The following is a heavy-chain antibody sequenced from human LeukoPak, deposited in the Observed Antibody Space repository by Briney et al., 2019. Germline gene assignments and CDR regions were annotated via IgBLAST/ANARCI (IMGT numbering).Heavy chain of an antibody. CDR3: AGRLAGTEDY. D-gene: IGHD6-13*01. V-gene: IGHV4-39*01. Sequence: SETLSLTCTVSGGSISSSGYYWGWIRQPPGKGLEWIGSIYYSGSAYYNPSLKSRVTISVDTSKNQFSLKLSSVTAADTAVYYCAGRLAGTEDYWGQGTLVTVSS. J-gene: IGHJ4*02. CDR2: IYYSGSA. CDR1: GGSISSSGYY.